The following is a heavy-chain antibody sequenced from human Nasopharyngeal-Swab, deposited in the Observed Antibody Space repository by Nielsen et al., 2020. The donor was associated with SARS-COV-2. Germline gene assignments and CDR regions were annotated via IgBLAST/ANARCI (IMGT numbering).Heavy chain of an antibody. CDR1: GCTFSNSC. CDR2: INSDGGRT. V-gene: IGHV3-74*01. Sequence: AGSLRLSCAVSGCTFSNSCLHWVRQPPGKGLVWVSRINSDGGRTGYADSVKGRFTISSDSAKNTVYLQMNSQRAEDTAGYYCAKDFDKTGDWGQGTLVTVSS. J-gene: IGHJ4*02. D-gene: IGHD7-27*01. CDR3: AKDFDKTGD.